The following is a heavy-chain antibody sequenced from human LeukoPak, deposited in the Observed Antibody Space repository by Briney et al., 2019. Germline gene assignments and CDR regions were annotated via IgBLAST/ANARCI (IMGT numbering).Heavy chain of an antibody. V-gene: IGHV4-39*01. CDR3: ASVLGGSAH. D-gene: IGHD3-16*01. CDR2: IHYSGST. J-gene: IGHJ4*02. Sequence: SETLSLTCTVSGGSISSNRYYWGWIRQPPGKGLEWIGNIHYSGSTYYNPSLKTRVTISVDTSRNQFSLKLTSVTAADTAVYYCASVLGGSAHWGQGTLVTVSS. CDR1: GGSISSNRYY.